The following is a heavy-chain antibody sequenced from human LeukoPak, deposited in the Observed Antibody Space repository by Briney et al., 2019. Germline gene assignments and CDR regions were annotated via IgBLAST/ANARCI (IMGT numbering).Heavy chain of an antibody. CDR2: ISAYNGNT. CDR3: ARVAEECSSTSCYAGVDY. V-gene: IGHV1-18*01. J-gene: IGHJ4*02. D-gene: IGHD2-2*01. Sequence: ASVTVSCKASGYTFISYGIHWVRQAPGQGLEWMGWISAYNGNTNYPQQLQGRVTMTTDTSTSADYMELRSLRSDDPGVYYCARVAEECSSTSCYAGVDYWGQGTLVTVSS. CDR1: GYTFISYG.